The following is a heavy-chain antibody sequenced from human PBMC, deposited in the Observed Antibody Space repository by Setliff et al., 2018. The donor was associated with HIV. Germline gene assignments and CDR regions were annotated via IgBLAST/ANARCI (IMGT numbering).Heavy chain of an antibody. J-gene: IGHJ5*02. CDR2: IYWDGGST. D-gene: IGHD3-3*01. CDR1: GFTFDDHG. V-gene: IGHV3-20*04. CDR3: ARVLLITNAVYGVVSNRFDP. Sequence: GGSLRLSCTASGFTFDDHGMSWVRQAPGKGLEWVSGIYWDGGSTGYVGSVKGRFTASRDNAKSSLYLQMNSLRAEDTAVYFCARVLLITNAVYGVVSNRFDPWGRGSQVTVSS.